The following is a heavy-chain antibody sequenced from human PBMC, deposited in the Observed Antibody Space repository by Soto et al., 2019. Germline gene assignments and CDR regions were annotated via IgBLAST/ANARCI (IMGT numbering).Heavy chain of an antibody. J-gene: IGHJ6*02. V-gene: IGHV3-48*01. CDR1: GFTFSSYS. CDR3: ARDQGSSHYYMDV. CDR2: ISSSSSTI. Sequence: EVQLVESGGGLVQPGGSLRLSCAASGFTFSSYSMNWVRQAPGKGLEWVSYISSSSSTIYYADSVKGRFAISRDNAKNSLYLQMNSLRAEETAVYYCARDQGSSHYYMDVWGQGTTVTVAS. D-gene: IGHD6-13*01.